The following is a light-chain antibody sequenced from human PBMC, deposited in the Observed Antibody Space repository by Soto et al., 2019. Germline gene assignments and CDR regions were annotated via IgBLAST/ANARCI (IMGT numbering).Light chain of an antibody. CDR2: AAS. CDR1: QSISSX. J-gene: IGKJ4*01. CDR3: QQSYSTPPT. Sequence: DIQMTQSPSSLSASVGDRVTITCRASQSISSXLNWYQQKPGKAPKLLIYAASSLQSGVPSRFSGSGSGTDFTLTISSLQPEDFATYYCQQSYSTPPTFGGGTKVEIK. V-gene: IGKV1-39*01.